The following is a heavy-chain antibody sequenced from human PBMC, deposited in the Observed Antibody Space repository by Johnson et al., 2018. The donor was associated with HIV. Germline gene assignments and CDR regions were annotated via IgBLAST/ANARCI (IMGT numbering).Heavy chain of an antibody. J-gene: IGHJ3*02. CDR1: GFTFSSYA. CDR3: ARFPPGERDDAFDI. V-gene: IGHV3-30-3*01. D-gene: IGHD1-1*01. CDR2: ISYDGSNK. Sequence: QVLLVESGGGVVQPGRSLRLSCAASGFTFSSYAMHWVRQAPGKGLEWVAVISYDGSNKYYADSVKGRFTISRDNSKNTLYLQMNSLRAEDTAVYYCARFPPGERDDAFDIWGQGTMVTVSS.